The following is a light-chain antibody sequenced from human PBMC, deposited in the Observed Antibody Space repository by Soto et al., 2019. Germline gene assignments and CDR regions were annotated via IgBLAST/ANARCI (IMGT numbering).Light chain of an antibody. CDR3: QQSYSTVLIT. CDR2: GTS. Sequence: DIQMTQSPSFLSASVGDRVTISCRASQAINTYLNWYQQKPGKAPKLLIYGTSDLQIGVPSRFSGGGSWTDFTLPISSLQPEDFATCCCQQSYSTVLITFGQGTRLEV. V-gene: IGKV1-39*01. CDR1: QAINTY. J-gene: IGKJ5*01.